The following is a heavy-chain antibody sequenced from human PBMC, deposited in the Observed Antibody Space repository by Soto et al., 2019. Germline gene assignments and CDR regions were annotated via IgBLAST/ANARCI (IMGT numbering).Heavy chain of an antibody. CDR1: GGTFSSYT. D-gene: IGHD5-12*01. V-gene: IGHV1-69*02. CDR2: IIPILGIA. Sequence: GASVKVSCKASGGTFSSYTISWVRQAPGQGLEWMGRIIPILGIANYAQKFQGRVTITADKSTSTAYMELSSLRSEDTAVYYCATTSGYDYGSFDYWGQGTLVTVSS. J-gene: IGHJ4*02. CDR3: ATTSGYDYGSFDY.